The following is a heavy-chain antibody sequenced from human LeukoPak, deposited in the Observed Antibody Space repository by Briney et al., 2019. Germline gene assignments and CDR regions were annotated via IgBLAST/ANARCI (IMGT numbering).Heavy chain of an antibody. CDR1: GVTLSDHH. CDR3: AKEPGFGFGDEYYFDY. Sequence: PGGSLRLSCAASGVTLSDHHMDWVRQAPGKGLEWVSGISGSGGSTYYADSVKGRFTISRDNSKNTLYLQMNSLRAEDTAVYYCAKEPGFGFGDEYYFDYWGQGTLVTVSS. CDR2: ISGSGGST. J-gene: IGHJ4*02. V-gene: IGHV3-23*01. D-gene: IGHD3-10*01.